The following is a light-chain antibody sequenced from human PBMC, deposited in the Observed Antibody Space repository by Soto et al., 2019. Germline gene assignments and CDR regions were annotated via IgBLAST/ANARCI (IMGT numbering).Light chain of an antibody. Sequence: EIVLTQSPGTLPLSPGERATLSCRASQSVSSSYLAWYQQKPGQAPRLLIYGASSRATGIPDRFSGSGSGTDFTLTISRLEPVDFAVYYCQQYGSSPWTFGQGTKVDIK. CDR1: QSVSSSY. CDR2: GAS. J-gene: IGKJ1*01. V-gene: IGKV3-20*01. CDR3: QQYGSSPWT.